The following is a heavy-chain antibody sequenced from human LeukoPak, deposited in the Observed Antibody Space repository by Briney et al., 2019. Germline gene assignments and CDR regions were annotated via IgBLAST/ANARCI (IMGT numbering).Heavy chain of an antibody. CDR3: AKDISSGWPYCFDY. CDR2: ISPSSTI. Sequence: GGSLRLSCAVSGFTLSSYSMNWVRQAPGKGLEWISYISPSSTIYYADSVKGRFTISRDNAQNSLYLQMNSLRAEDTAVYYCAKDISSGWPYCFDYWGQGTLVTVSS. D-gene: IGHD6-19*01. V-gene: IGHV3-48*01. J-gene: IGHJ4*02. CDR1: GFTLSSYS.